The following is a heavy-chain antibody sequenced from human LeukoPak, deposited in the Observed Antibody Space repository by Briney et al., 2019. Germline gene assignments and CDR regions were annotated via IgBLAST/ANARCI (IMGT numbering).Heavy chain of an antibody. CDR1: GFTFSNYD. CDR3: TRGTDGLWDF. D-gene: IGHD2-8*01. V-gene: IGHV3-13*01. Sequence: GGSLRLSCAASGFTFSNYDMHWVRQATGKGLEWVSGIDTAGDTYYPGSVKGRFTISRENAKNSLYLQMNSLRAGDTAVYYCTRGTDGLWDFWGQGTLVTVSS. CDR2: IDTAGDT. J-gene: IGHJ4*02.